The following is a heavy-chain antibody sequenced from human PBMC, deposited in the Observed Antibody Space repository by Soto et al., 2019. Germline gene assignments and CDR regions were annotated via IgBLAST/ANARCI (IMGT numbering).Heavy chain of an antibody. CDR2: IIPILGIA. J-gene: IGHJ4*02. CDR3: ARDGQLGYCSSTSCPVDY. V-gene: IGHV1-69*08. Sequence: QVQLVQSGAEVKKPGSSVKVSCKASGGTFSSYTISWVRQAPGQGLEWMGRIIPILGIANYAQKFQSRVTIPAEKSTSTAYMELSSLRSEDTAVYYCARDGQLGYCSSTSCPVDYWGQGTLVTVSS. D-gene: IGHD2-2*01. CDR1: GGTFSSYT.